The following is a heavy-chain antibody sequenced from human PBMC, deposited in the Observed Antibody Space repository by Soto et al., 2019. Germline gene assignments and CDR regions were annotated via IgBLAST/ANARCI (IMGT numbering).Heavy chain of an antibody. CDR1: GFTFSGFS. V-gene: IGHV3-21*01. CDR3: AREADFASSGYVLDY. J-gene: IGHJ4*02. D-gene: IGHD3-22*01. CDR2: VTSSPSSM. Sequence: GGSLRLSCAASGFTFSGFSMNWVRQAPGKGLEWVSSVTSSPSSMFYADSVKGRSTISRDDAKDSLFLQMNSLRADDTAVYYCAREADFASSGYVLDYWGLGTLVTVSS.